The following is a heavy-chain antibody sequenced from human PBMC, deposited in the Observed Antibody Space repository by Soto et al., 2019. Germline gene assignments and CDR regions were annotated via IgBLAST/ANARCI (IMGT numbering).Heavy chain of an antibody. D-gene: IGHD6-19*01. J-gene: IGHJ2*01. Sequence: QVQLVQSGAEVKKPGASVKVSCKASGYTFTSYGISWVRQAPGQGLEWMGWISAYNGNTNYAQKLQGRVTMTTDTPPSTAYMELRSLSSDGAAVYYCARSLTAYSSGKFDRWGRGSLVTVSS. CDR3: ARSLTAYSSGKFDR. CDR1: GYTFTSYG. V-gene: IGHV1-18*01. CDR2: ISAYNGNT.